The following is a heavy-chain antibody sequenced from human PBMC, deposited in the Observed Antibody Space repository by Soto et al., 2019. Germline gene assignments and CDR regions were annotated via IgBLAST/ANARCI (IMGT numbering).Heavy chain of an antibody. D-gene: IGHD2-21*01. V-gene: IGHV3-7*01. CDR3: ARFRDYFGC. Sequence: EEQLVESGGGLVQPGGSLRLSCVASGFTFSSYWMTWVRQAPGKGLEWVANIKPDGSEKNYVDSVEGRFTISRDNVENSLYLQMNNLRAEDTAVYYCARFRDYFGCWGQGTLVTVSS. CDR2: IKPDGSEK. J-gene: IGHJ4*02. CDR1: GFTFSSYW.